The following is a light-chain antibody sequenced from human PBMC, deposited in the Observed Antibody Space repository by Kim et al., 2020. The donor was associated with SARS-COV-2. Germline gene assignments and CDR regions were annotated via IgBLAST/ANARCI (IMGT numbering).Light chain of an antibody. CDR3: QTWDDSLHGPV. V-gene: IGLV1-44*01. Sequence: ELTQPPSASGAPGQRVTISCSGNSSNIGLNFVYWYQRLPGLAPKLLIYGDSQRPSGVPDRFSGSKSDTSASLAISSLQSADEGDYYCQTWDDSLHGPVFGGGTKVTVL. J-gene: IGLJ3*02. CDR1: SSNIGLNF. CDR2: GDS.